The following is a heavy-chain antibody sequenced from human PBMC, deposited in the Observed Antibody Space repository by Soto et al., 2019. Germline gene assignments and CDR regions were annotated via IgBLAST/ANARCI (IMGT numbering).Heavy chain of an antibody. V-gene: IGHV1-18*01. CDR1: CYTFSIYG. Sequence: ASVXVYFKSCCYTFSIYGIIGVRQAPGQGLEWMGWISADNGNTNYAHKLQGRVAMTTDKSTSTAYMELRSLRSDETAVYYCARDFVSGRVTFAPWGKGTLVTVS. CDR2: ISADNGNT. J-gene: IGHJ4*02. D-gene: IGHD3-16*01. CDR3: ARDFVSGRVTFAP.